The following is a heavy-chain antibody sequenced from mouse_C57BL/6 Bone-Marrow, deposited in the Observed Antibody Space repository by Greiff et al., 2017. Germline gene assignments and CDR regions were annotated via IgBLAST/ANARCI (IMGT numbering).Heavy chain of an antibody. Sequence: QVTLKESGPGILQSSQTLSLTCSFSGFSLSTSGMGVSWIRQPSGKGLEWLAHIYWDDDKRYPPSLKSRLTISKDTSRNQVFLKITSVDTADTATYYGARREGIYDGNDDYWYFDVWGTGTTVTVSS. J-gene: IGHJ1*03. CDR2: IYWDDDK. CDR1: GFSLSTSGMG. D-gene: IGHD2-1*01. V-gene: IGHV8-12*01. CDR3: ARREGIYDGNDDYWYFDV.